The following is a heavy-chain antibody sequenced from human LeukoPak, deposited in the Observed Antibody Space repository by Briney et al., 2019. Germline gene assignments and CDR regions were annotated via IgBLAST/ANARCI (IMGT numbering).Heavy chain of an antibody. Sequence: SETLSLTCTVSGGSISSYYWSWIRQSPGKGLEWIGYIYYSGSTNYNPSLKSRVTISVDTSKNQFSLKLSSVTAADTAVYYCARGDGHYDFWSGYYSTPHYYYYGMDVWAQGTTVPVPS. J-gene: IGHJ6*02. D-gene: IGHD3-3*01. CDR1: GGSISSYY. CDR3: ARGDGHYDFWSGYYSTPHYYYYGMDV. V-gene: IGHV4-59*01. CDR2: IYYSGST.